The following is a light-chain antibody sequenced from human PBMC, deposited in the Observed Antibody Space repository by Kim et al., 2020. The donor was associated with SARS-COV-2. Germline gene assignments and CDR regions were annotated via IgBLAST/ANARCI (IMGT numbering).Light chain of an antibody. CDR1: ESVRSN. V-gene: IGKV3-15*01. Sequence: VSPGEIATLSCRTSESVRSNLAWFQEQPGQAPRLLIHDASARATGVPTRFSGSGSGTELTLTISSLQSEDFAVYYCQQYYSWPLSFGGGTKVDIK. J-gene: IGKJ4*01. CDR3: QQYYSWPLS. CDR2: DAS.